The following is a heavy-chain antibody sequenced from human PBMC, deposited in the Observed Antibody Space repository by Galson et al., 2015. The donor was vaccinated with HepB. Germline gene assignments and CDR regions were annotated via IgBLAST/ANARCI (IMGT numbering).Heavy chain of an antibody. V-gene: IGHV3-74*01. Sequence: SLRLSCAASGFTFSSYWMHWVRQAPGKGLVWVSRINSDGSSTSYAGSVKGRFTISGDNAKNTLYLQMHSLRAEAKAVYYCAARLLHSGGMDVWGQGTTVTVSS. CDR2: INSDGSST. D-gene: IGHD3-10*01. CDR1: GFTFSSYW. CDR3: AARLLHSGGMDV. J-gene: IGHJ6*02.